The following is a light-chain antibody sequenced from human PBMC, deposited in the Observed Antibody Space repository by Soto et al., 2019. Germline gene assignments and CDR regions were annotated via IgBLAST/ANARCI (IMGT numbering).Light chain of an antibody. CDR3: QQYNHWRT. CDR1: QSVSSN. J-gene: IGKJ1*01. CDR2: DAS. V-gene: IGKV3-15*01. Sequence: EVVMTQSPATLSVSPGERATLSCRASQSVSSNLAWFQQKPGQAPRLVIYDASTRATGIPARFSGSGSGTEFTLIISSLQSEDCAVYYCQQYNHWRTFGQGTKVEIK.